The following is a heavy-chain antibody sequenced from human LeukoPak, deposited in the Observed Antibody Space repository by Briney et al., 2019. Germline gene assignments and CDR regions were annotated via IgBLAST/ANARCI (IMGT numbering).Heavy chain of an antibody. CDR3: ARDAYCGGDCYSGPYYYYYGMDV. CDR2: ISSSSSTI. D-gene: IGHD2-21*02. CDR1: GFTFSSYS. V-gene: IGHV3-48*02. Sequence: GGSLRLSCAASGFTFSSYSMNWVRQAPGKGLEWVSYISSSSSTIYYADSVKGRFTISRDNAKSSLYLQMNSLRDEDTAVYYCARDAYCGGDCYSGPYYYYYGMDVWGQGTTVTVSS. J-gene: IGHJ6*02.